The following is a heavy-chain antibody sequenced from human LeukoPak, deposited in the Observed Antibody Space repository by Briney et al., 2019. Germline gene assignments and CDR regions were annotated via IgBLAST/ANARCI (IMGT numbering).Heavy chain of an antibody. D-gene: IGHD2-15*01. CDR1: GFTFSRYW. CDR3: ARVLRGCSGGSCYYFDY. Sequence: GGSLRLSCAASGFTFSRYWMHWVRQAPGKGLLWVSRINSDGSSTSYADSVKGRFTISRDNAKNTLCLQMNSLRAEDTAVYYCARVLRGCSGGSCYYFDYWGQGTLVTVSS. CDR2: INSDGSST. V-gene: IGHV3-74*01. J-gene: IGHJ4*02.